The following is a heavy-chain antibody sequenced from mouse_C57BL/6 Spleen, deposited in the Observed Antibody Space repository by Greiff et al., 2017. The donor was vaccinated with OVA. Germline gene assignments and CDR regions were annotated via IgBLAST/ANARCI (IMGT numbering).Heavy chain of an antibody. CDR1: GFSLTSYG. Sequence: VQLKESGPGLVQPSQSLSITCTVSGFSLTSYGVHWVRQSPGKGLEWLGVIWSGGSTDYNAAFISRLSISKDNSKSQVFFKMNSLQADDTAIYYCARIGTTGGYYAMDYWGQGTSVTVSS. CDR2: IWSGGST. CDR3: ARIGTTGGYYAMDY. V-gene: IGHV2-2*01. D-gene: IGHD2-14*01. J-gene: IGHJ4*01.